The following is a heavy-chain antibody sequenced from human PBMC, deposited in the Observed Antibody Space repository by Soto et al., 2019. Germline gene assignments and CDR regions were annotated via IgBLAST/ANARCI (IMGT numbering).Heavy chain of an antibody. CDR3: ARGKPYSSGWAYDVFDL. CDR1: GFTFSDYY. D-gene: IGHD6-19*01. CDR2: ISSTGSTI. V-gene: IGHV3-11*04. Sequence: GGSLRLSCAASGFTFSDYYMSWIRQAPGKGLEWVSYISSTGSTIYYADSVKGRFIISRDNAKKSLYLQMNSLRAEDTAVYYCARGKPYSSGWAYDVFDLWGQGTMVTVSS. J-gene: IGHJ3*01.